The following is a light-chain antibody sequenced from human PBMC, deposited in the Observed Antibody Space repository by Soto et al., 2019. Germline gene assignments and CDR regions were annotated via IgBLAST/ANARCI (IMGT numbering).Light chain of an antibody. CDR3: QQLSSYPVT. J-gene: IGKJ1*01. CDR2: AAS. V-gene: IGKV1-9*01. Sequence: IQLTQSPSSPSASVGDRVTITCRASQDIGIYLAWYQQKPGKAPNLLIYAASSLQRGVPSRFSGSGSGTDFTLTIRSLQPEDFATYHCQQLSSYPVTFGQGTKVDIK. CDR1: QDIGIY.